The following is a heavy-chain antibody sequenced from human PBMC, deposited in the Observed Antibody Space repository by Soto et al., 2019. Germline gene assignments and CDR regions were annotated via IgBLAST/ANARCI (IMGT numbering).Heavy chain of an antibody. J-gene: IGHJ4*02. CDR2: IYYSGST. CDR1: GGSISSYY. CDR3: ARPYAGNFDY. Sequence: QVQLQESGPGLVKPSETLSLTCTVSGGSISSYYWSWIRQPPGKGLEWIGYIYYSGSTNYNPSLKSRVHLSVDTSKNQFSLKLSSVTAADTAVYLCARPYAGNFDYWGQGTLVTVSS. V-gene: IGHV4-59*01. D-gene: IGHD2-8*01.